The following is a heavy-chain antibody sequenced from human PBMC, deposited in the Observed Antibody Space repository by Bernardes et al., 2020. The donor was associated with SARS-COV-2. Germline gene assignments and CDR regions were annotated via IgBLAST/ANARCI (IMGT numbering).Heavy chain of an antibody. CDR2: IYTRGRT. CDR3: ARGPLHSPYRPGVDYFDY. Sequence: SETLTLTCTVSGGSIRSGSYYWSWIRQPAGKGLEWIGRIYTRGRTNYNPSLKSRVTISVDTSKNQFSLKLSSVTAADTAVYYCARGPLHSPYRPGVDYFDYWGQGTLVTVSS. CDR1: GGSIRSGSYY. J-gene: IGHJ4*02. V-gene: IGHV4-61*02. D-gene: IGHD5-12*01.